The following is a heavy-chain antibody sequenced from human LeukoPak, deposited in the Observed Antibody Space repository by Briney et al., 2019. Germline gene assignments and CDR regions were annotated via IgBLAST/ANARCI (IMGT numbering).Heavy chain of an antibody. D-gene: IGHD5-12*01. J-gene: IGHJ4*02. CDR2: INPNSGGT. CDR1: GYTFTGYY. V-gene: IGHV1-2*02. CDR3: ARDDSGYAKESLTSFDY. Sequence: GASVKVSCKASGYTFTGYYMHWARQAPGQGLEWMGWINPNSGGTNYAQKFQGRVTMTRDTSISTAYMELSRLRSDDTAVYYCARDDSGYAKESLTSFDYWGQGTLVTVSS.